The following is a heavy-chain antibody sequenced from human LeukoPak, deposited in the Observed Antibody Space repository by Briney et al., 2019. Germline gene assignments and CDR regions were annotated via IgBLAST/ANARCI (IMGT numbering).Heavy chain of an antibody. Sequence: PGGPLILSCAASGFTFSSYWMHWVRQAPGKGLVWVSRIKRDGSTNYADSVKGRFTISRDNAKNTVSLQMNSLRAEDTGVYYCARAPSEIGGYYPEYFRHWGQGTLVTVSS. CDR2: IKRDGST. D-gene: IGHD3-22*01. CDR3: ARAPSEIGGYYPEYFRH. V-gene: IGHV3-74*01. CDR1: GFTFSSYW. J-gene: IGHJ1*01.